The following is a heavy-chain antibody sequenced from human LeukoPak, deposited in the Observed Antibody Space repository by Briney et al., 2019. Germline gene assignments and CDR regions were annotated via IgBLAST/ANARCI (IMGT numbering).Heavy chain of an antibody. CDR2: IYPGDSDT. J-gene: IGHJ4*02. D-gene: IGHD2-15*01. CDR3: ARLGVVDCSGGSCHSRVLDY. V-gene: IGHV5-51*01. Sequence: GESLKISCKGSGYSFTSYWIGWVRQMPGKGLGWMGIIYPGDSDTRYSPSFQGQVTISADKSISTAYLQWSSLKASDTAMYYCARLGVVDCSGGSCHSRVLDYWGQGTLVTVSS. CDR1: GYSFTSYW.